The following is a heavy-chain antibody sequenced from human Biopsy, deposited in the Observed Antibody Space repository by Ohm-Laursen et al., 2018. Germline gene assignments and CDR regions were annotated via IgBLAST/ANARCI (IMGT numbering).Heavy chain of an antibody. CDR3: ARGMAVAVTLYYFDY. Sequence: ASVKVSCKASGYTLAGFGVGWVRQAPGQGLEWMGWISANSGNTNYAQKFQGRVTMTADTSTSTAYMELRSLTSDGTAIYYCARGMAVAVTLYYFDYWGQGSLLTVSS. V-gene: IGHV1-18*01. CDR2: ISANSGNT. CDR1: GYTLAGFG. D-gene: IGHD6-19*01. J-gene: IGHJ4*02.